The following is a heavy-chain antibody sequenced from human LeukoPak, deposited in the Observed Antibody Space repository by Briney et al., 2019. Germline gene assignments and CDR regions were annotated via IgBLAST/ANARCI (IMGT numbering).Heavy chain of an antibody. V-gene: IGHV4-30-2*01. CDR1: GGSISSGDFP. Sequence: PSETLSLTCAVTGGSISSGDFPWSWIRQPPGKGLEWIGYIFHTGHTSYNPSLKSRVTISVDMSKNQLSLRLTSVTAADTAVYYCARGFYGAGSQFDYWGQGTLVTVSS. CDR3: ARGFYGAGSQFDY. J-gene: IGHJ4*02. CDR2: IFHTGHT. D-gene: IGHD3-10*01.